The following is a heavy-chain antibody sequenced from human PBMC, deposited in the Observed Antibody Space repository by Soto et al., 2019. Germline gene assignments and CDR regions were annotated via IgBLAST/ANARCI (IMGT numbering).Heavy chain of an antibody. V-gene: IGHV3-23*01. CDR1: GFSFNSYA. D-gene: IGHD2-8*01. J-gene: IGHJ4*02. Sequence: GGSLRLSCAASGFSFNSYAMSWVRLAPGRGLEWVSAIGGIGGPTFYADSVKGRFTISRDNSNNTLFLQMNILRADDTAVYYCAKTMDPVLIEFIDYWGQGTLVTVSS. CDR3: AKTMDPVLIEFIDY. CDR2: IGGIGGPT.